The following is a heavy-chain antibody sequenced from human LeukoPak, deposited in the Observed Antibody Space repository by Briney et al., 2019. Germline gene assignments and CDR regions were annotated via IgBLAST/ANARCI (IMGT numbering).Heavy chain of an antibody. CDR2: VYISGST. CDR3: ARGLEWGDGFDI. J-gene: IGHJ3*02. V-gene: IGHV4-61*02. D-gene: IGHD3-3*01. CDR1: GGSISSGSYY. Sequence: SQTLSLTCTVSGGSISSGSYYWTWIRQPAGKGLEWIGRVYISGSTNYNPSLKSRVTISVDTSKNHFSLKLSSVTAADTAVYYCARGLEWGDGFDIWGQGTMVTVSP.